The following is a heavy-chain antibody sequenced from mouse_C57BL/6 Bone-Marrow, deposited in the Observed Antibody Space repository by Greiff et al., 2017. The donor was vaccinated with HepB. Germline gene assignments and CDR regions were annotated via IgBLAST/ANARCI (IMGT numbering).Heavy chain of an antibody. D-gene: IGHD4-1*01. CDR2: IHPNSGST. V-gene: IGHV1-64*01. CDR3: AKSGTRWRAY. CDR1: GYTFTSYW. Sequence: VKLQQPGAELVKPGASVKLSCKASGYTFTSYWMHWVKQRPGQGLEWIGIIHPNSGSTNYNEKFKSKATLTVDKSSSTAYMQLSSLTSEDSAVYYCAKSGTRWRAYWGQGTLVTVSA. J-gene: IGHJ3*01.